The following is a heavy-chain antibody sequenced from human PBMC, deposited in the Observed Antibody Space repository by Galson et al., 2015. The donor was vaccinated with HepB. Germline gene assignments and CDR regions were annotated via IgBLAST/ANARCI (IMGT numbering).Heavy chain of an antibody. CDR2: ISSNGAST. V-gene: IGHV3-64*02. D-gene: IGHD1-26*01. CDR1: GFSFESYT. CDR3: ARERGGNYLHDAFDI. Sequence: SLRLSCAASGFSFESYTMHWVRQAPGKGLQHVPAISSNGASTYYADSVRGRFTISRDNSKDTLYLQMGSLRPEDMVVYYCARERGGNYLHDAFDIWGQGAMVTVSS. J-gene: IGHJ3*02.